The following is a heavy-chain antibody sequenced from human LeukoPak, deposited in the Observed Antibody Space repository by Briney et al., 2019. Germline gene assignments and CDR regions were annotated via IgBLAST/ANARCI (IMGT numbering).Heavy chain of an antibody. CDR1: GGSISSYY. CDR3: ARERPRRGSYSSGPDAFDI. V-gene: IGHV4-59*01. J-gene: IGHJ3*02. CDR2: IYYSGGT. D-gene: IGHD6-19*01. Sequence: SETLSLTCTVSGGSISSYYWSWIRQPPGKGLEWIGYIYYSGGTNYNPSLKSRVTISVDTSKNQFSLKLSSVTAADTAVYYCARERPRRGSYSSGPDAFDIWGQGTMVTVSS.